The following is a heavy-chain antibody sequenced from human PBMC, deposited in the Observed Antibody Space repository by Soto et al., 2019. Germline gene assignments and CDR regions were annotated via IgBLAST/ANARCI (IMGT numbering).Heavy chain of an antibody. CDR2: INSDGNRI. D-gene: IGHD2-15*01. V-gene: IGHV3-74*01. CDR3: ARGIKNYYGTDV. Sequence: EVQLVESGGGFVQPGGSLRLSCAASGFTFSSYWMHWVRQAPGKGLVWVSRINSDGNRISYADSVKGRVTISRDNAENTVYLQMNSLRAEDTAVYYCARGIKNYYGTDVWGQGTTVIVSS. J-gene: IGHJ6*02. CDR1: GFTFSSYW.